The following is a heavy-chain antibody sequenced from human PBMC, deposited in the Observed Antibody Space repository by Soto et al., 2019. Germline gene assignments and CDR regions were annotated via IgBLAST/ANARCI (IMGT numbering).Heavy chain of an antibody. J-gene: IGHJ4*02. Sequence: SETLSLTCTVSGGSISSGGYYWSWIRQHPGKGLEWIGYIYYSGSTYYNPSLKSRVTISVDTSKNQFSLKPSSVTAADTAVYYCAREENYGVLDYWGQGTLVTVPQ. CDR1: GGSISSGGYY. CDR3: AREENYGVLDY. D-gene: IGHD4-17*01. CDR2: IYYSGST. V-gene: IGHV4-31*03.